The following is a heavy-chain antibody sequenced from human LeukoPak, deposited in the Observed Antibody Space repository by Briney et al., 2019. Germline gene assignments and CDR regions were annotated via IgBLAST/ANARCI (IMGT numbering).Heavy chain of an antibody. V-gene: IGHV1-18*04. J-gene: IGHJ4*02. CDR2: ISAYNGNT. CDR1: GYTFTGYY. D-gene: IGHD4-11*01. CDR3: ARGNYRIYYFDY. Sequence: ASVNVSCKASGYTFTGYYMHWVRQAPGQGLEWMGWISAYNGNTNYAQKLQGRVTMTTDTSTSTAYMELRSLRSDDTAVYYCARGNYRIYYFDYWGQGTLVTVSS.